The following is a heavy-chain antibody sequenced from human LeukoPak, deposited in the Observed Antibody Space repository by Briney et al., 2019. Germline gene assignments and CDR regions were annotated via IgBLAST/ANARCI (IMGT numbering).Heavy chain of an antibody. CDR3: ARSFMTTVVTRRFDY. V-gene: IGHV3-33*01. CDR2: IWYDGSNK. CDR1: GFTFSSYG. D-gene: IGHD4-23*01. J-gene: IGHJ4*02. Sequence: QPGGSLRLSCAASGFTFSSYGMHWVRQAPGKGLEWVAVIWYDGSNKYYADSVKGRFTISRDNAKNSLYLQMNSLRAEDTAVYYCARSFMTTVVTRRFDYWGQGTLVTVSS.